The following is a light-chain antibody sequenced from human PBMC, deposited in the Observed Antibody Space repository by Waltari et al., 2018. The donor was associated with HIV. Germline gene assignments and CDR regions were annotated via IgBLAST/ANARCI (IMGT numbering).Light chain of an antibody. J-gene: IGLJ1*01. V-gene: IGLV2-14*01. CDR2: DGS. CDR3: SSYTSSSTYV. Sequence: QSALTQPASVSGPPGQSITISCTGTTNDVGSSNYVSWHQQHPGDAPKLIIHDGSDRPSGISNRFSGSKSGNTASLTISGLQTEDEADYYCSSYTSSSTYVFGTGTRVTVL. CDR1: TNDVGSSNY.